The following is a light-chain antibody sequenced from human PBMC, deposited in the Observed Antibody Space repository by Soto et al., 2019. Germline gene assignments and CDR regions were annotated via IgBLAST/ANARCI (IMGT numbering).Light chain of an antibody. J-gene: IGKJ5*01. CDR2: GAS. CDR3: QQFDDSVT. CDR1: QYVSNK. Sequence: EGVMTQSPATLSVSPGETATLSCRASQYVSNKVAWYQQKPGQAPSLLILGASTRATGVPARFSGSGSGTDLTLTISRLEPEDSAVYYCQQFDDSVTFGQGTRLEIK. V-gene: IGKV3-15*01.